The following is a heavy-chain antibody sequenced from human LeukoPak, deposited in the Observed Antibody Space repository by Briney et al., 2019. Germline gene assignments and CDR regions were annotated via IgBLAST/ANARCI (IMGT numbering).Heavy chain of an antibody. D-gene: IGHD3-10*01. V-gene: IGHV4-39*01. Sequence: PSETLSLTCTVSGVSISSSSYYWGWIRQPPGKGLEWIGSIYYSGSTYYNPSLKSRVTISVDTSKNQFSLKLSSVTAADTAVYYCARAQWFGELGAFDIWGQGTMVTVSS. CDR2: IYYSGST. CDR3: ARAQWFGELGAFDI. CDR1: GVSISSSSYY. J-gene: IGHJ3*02.